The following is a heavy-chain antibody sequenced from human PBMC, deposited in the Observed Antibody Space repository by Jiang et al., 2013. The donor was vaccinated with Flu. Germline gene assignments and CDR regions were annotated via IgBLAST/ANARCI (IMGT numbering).Heavy chain of an antibody. D-gene: IGHD2-15*01. V-gene: IGHV3-7*01. CDR2: IKEDGSEK. CDR1: GFTFSSYW. Sequence: QLLESGGDLVQPGGSLRLSCAASGFTFSSYWMSWARQAPGKGLEWVANIKEDGSEKYYVDSVKGRFTISRDNAKNSLYLQMNSLRAEDTAVYYCARDWIQGYCSGGSCPLDYWGQGTLVTVSS. CDR3: ARDWIQGYCSGGSCPLDY. J-gene: IGHJ4*02.